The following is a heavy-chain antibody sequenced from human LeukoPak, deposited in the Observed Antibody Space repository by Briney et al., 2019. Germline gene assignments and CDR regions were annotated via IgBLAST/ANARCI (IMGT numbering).Heavy chain of an antibody. J-gene: IGHJ4*02. Sequence: SETLSLTCAVSGYTISSGYYWGWIRAPPGKGLEWFGSIYHSGSTYYNPSLKSRVTMSVDTSKNQFSLKLSSVTAADTAVYYCARDFKEWGQGTLVTVSS. V-gene: IGHV4-38-2*02. CDR1: GYTISSGYY. CDR2: IYHSGST. CDR3: ARDFKE.